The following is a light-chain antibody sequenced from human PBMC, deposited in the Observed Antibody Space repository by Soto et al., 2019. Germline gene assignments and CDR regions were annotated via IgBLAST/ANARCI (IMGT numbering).Light chain of an antibody. J-gene: IGLJ2*01. Sequence: QAVVTQEPSLTVSPGGTVTLTCGSSTGAVTSGHYPYWFQQKPGQAPRTLIYDTSNKHSWTPARFSRSLLGGKATLTLSGAQPEDEADYYCLLSYRGAGEVFGGGTKLTVL. CDR1: TGAVTSGHY. CDR2: DTS. V-gene: IGLV7-46*01. CDR3: LLSYRGAGEV.